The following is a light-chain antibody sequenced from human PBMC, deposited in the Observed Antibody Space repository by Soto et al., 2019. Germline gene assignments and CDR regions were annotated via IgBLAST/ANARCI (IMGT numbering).Light chain of an antibody. J-gene: IGKJ2*01. CDR3: QQYDSTPLMYT. CDR2: WAS. V-gene: IGKV4-1*01. Sequence: DIVMTQSPDSLAVSLGERATINCKSSQSVLYSSNNKNYLAWYQQKPGQPPKLLIYWASTRESGVPDRFSGSGSGTDFTLTISSLQAEDVAVYYCQQYDSTPLMYTFGQGTKLEIK. CDR1: QSVLYSSNNKNY.